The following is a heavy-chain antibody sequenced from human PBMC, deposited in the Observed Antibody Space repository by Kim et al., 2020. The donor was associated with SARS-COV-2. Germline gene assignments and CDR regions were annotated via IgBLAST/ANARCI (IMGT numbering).Heavy chain of an antibody. CDR3: ARGALGGFDY. V-gene: IGHV3-74*01. Sequence: GGSLRLSCATSGFTFNSYWMHWVRQAPGKGLVWVSRINYDVSIISYADSVKGRFTISRDNAKNTLYLDMYSLRADDTAVYYCARGALGGFDYWGLGTLVTVSS. D-gene: IGHD1-26*01. CDR1: GFTFNSYW. CDR2: INYDVSII. J-gene: IGHJ4*02.